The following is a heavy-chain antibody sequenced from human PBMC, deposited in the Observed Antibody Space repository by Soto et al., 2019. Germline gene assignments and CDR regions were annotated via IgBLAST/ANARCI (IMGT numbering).Heavy chain of an antibody. CDR2: INHSGST. J-gene: IGHJ6*02. D-gene: IGHD1-26*01. CDR3: ARESIVGATTPYHYYSMDA. V-gene: IGHV4-34*01. Sequence: SEPLSVTWAVYGGSFSGYYWSWIRQPPGKGLGWIGEINHSGSTNYNPSLKSRVTISVDTSKNQFSLKLSSVTAADTAMYYCARESIVGATTPYHYYSMDAWRQGTTVTVS. CDR1: GGSFSGYY.